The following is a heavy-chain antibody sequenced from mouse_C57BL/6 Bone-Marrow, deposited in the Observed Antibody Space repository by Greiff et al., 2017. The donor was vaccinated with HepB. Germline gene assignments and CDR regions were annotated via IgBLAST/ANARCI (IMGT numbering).Heavy chain of an antibody. V-gene: IGHV6-3*01. D-gene: IGHD4-1*01. CDR2: IRLKSDNYAT. CDR3: TALTGDY. CDR1: GFTFSNYW. Sequence: EVKVEESGGGLVQPGGSMKLSCVASGFTFSNYWMNWVRQSPEKGLEWVAQIRLKSDNYATQYAESVKGRFTISRDDPKSSVYLQMNNLRAEDTGIYYCTALTGDYWGQGTTLTVSS. J-gene: IGHJ2*01.